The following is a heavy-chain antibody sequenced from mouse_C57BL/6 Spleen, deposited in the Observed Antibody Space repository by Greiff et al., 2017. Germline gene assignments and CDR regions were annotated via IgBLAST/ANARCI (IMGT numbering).Heavy chain of an antibody. CDR1: GFSLTSYA. CDR2: IWTGVGT. V-gene: IGHV2-9-1*01. CDR3: ARNGGSPYFDV. D-gene: IGHD1-1*02. Sequence: QVQLKESGPGLVAPSQSLSITCTVPGFSLTSYAISWVRQPPGKGLEWLGVIWTGVGTNYNSALKSRLSISKDNSKSQVFLKMNSLQTDDTARYYCARNGGSPYFDVWGTGTTVTVSS. J-gene: IGHJ1*03.